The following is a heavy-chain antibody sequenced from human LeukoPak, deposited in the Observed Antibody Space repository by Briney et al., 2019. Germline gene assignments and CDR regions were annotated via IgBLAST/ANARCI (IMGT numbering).Heavy chain of an antibody. CDR3: AGTYYYGSGSYYKNWFDP. D-gene: IGHD3-10*01. CDR1: GYTFTSYG. CDR2: ISGYNGNT. J-gene: IGHJ5*02. Sequence: ASVKVSCKASGYTFTSYGISWVRQAPGQGLEWMGWISGYNGNTNYAQKLQGRVTMTTDTSTSTAYMELRSLRSDDTAVYYCAGTYYYGSGSYYKNWFDPWGQGTLVTVSS. V-gene: IGHV1-18*01.